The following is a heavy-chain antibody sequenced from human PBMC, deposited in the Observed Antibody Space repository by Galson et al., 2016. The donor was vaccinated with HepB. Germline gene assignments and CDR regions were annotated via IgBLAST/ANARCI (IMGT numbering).Heavy chain of an antibody. D-gene: IGHD6-19*01. CDR1: GFTFNIYA. V-gene: IGHV3-33*08. CDR3: AREAAVAAACLDY. CDR2: TWYDGSNK. Sequence: SLRLSCAASGFTFNIYAMSWVSQAPGKGPEWLAVTWYDGSNKYYADSVKGRFTISRDNSKNTLYLQMNSLRDEDTAVYYCAREAAVAAACLDYWGQGALVTVSS. J-gene: IGHJ4*02.